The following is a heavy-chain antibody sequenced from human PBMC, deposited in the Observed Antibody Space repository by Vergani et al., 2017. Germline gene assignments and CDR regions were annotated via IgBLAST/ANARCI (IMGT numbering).Heavy chain of an antibody. CDR1: GGSISSYY. V-gene: IGHV4-59*01. CDR3: ARDSGNXYDSSGSSTYYYYGMDV. Sequence: QVQLQESGPGLVKPSETLSLTCTVSGGSISSYYWSWIRQPPGKGLEWIGYIYYSGSTTYNPSLKSPVTISVDTSKNQFSLKLSSVTAADTAVYYCARDSGNXYDSSGSSTYYYYGMDVWGQGTTVTVSS. CDR2: IYYSGST. J-gene: IGHJ6*02. D-gene: IGHD3-22*01.